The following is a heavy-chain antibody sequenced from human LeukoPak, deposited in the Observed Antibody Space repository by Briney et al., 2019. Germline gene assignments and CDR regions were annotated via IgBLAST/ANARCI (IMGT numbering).Heavy chain of an antibody. CDR2: INHSGST. CDR3: ARGVPYYYYGMDV. D-gene: IGHD2-2*01. Sequence: KPSETLSLTCAVYGGSFSGYYWSWIRQPPGKGLEWIGEINHSGSTNYNPSLKSRVTISVDTSKNQFSLKLSSVTAADTAVYYCARGVPYYYYGMDVWGQGTTVTVSS. V-gene: IGHV4-34*01. CDR1: GGSFSGYY. J-gene: IGHJ6*02.